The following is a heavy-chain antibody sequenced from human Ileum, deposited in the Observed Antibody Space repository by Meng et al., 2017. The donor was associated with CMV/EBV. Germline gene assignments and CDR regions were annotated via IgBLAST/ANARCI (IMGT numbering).Heavy chain of an antibody. CDR1: GGSIRGYY. J-gene: IGHJ4*02. V-gene: IGHV4-4*07. CDR2: VYSSGST. D-gene: IGHD2-2*01. CDR3: ARGSSSWAFEY. Sequence: QGQLTELGPGLVQPWVTLSLTCNVSGGSIRGYYCSGIRQPATKGLEWIGRVYSSGSTDSNPSLQSRVTMSVDPFKNQFSLKLISVTAADTAVYYRARGSSSWAFEYWGQGTLVNVSS.